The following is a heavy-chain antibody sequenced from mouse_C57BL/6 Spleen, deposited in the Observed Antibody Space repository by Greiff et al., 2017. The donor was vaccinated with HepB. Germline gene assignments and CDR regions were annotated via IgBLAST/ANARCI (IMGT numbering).Heavy chain of an antibody. CDR1: GFTFSDYY. J-gene: IGHJ4*01. CDR2: INYDGSST. CDR3: AREKLGAMDY. V-gene: IGHV5-16*01. Sequence: EVKLMESEGGLVQPGSSMKLSCTASGFTFSDYYMAWVRQVPEKGLEWVANINYDGSSTYYLDSLKSRFIISRDNAKNILYLQMSSLKSEDTATYYCAREKLGAMDYWGQGTSVTVSS. D-gene: IGHD4-1*01.